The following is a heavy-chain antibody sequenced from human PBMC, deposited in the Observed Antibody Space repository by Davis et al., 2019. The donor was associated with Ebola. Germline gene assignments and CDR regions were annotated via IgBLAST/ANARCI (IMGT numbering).Heavy chain of an antibody. CDR1: GFSVTSNY. CDR2: IYSGGST. CDR3: ARDLGVPGAALDA. Sequence: GESLKISCAVSGFSVTSNYMSWVRQAPGKGLEWVSVIYSGGSTYYADSVMGRFSISRDNSKNTLDLQMHRLTEEDTATYYCARDLGVPGAALDAWGQGTLVSVSS. V-gene: IGHV3-53*01. J-gene: IGHJ5*02. D-gene: IGHD3-16*01.